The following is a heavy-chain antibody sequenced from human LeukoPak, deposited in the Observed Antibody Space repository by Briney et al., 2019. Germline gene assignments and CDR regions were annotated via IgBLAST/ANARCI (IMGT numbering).Heavy chain of an antibody. CDR2: IYYSGST. CDR1: GGSISSNSYY. Sequence: PSETLSVTCAGSGGSISSNSYYWGWIRQPPGKGLEWIGSIYYSGSTYYNPSLKSRVTISVDTSKNQFSLRLSSVTAADTAVYYCARATGYVMEDYFDYWGQGTLVTVSS. D-gene: IGHD6-13*01. J-gene: IGHJ4*02. V-gene: IGHV4-39*07. CDR3: ARATGYVMEDYFDY.